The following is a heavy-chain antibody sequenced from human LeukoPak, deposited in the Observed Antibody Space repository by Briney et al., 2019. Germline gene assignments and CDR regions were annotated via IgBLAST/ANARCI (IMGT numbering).Heavy chain of an antibody. CDR1: GYTFTSYG. Sequence: AASVKVSCKASGYTFTSYGISWVRQAPGQGLEWMGWISAYNGNTNYAQKLQGRVTMTRDMSTTTDYMELSSLRYEDTAVYYCARDNSVGDIAWWFDPWGQGTLVTVSS. CDR2: ISAYNGNT. D-gene: IGHD3-16*02. V-gene: IGHV1-18*01. J-gene: IGHJ5*02. CDR3: ARDNSVGDIAWWFDP.